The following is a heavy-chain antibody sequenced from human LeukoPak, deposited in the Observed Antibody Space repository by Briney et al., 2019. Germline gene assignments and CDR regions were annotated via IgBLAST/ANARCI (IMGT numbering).Heavy chain of an antibody. CDR1: GGSISSSSYY. V-gene: IGHV4-39*01. Sequence: PSETLSLTCTVSGGSISSSSYYWGWIRQPPGKGLEWIGSIYYSGSTYYSPSLKSRVTISVDTSKNQFSLKLSSVTAADTAVYYCARSPRELVVGSYYMDVWGKGTTVTVSS. D-gene: IGHD2-8*02. J-gene: IGHJ6*03. CDR3: ARSPRELVVGSYYMDV. CDR2: IYYSGST.